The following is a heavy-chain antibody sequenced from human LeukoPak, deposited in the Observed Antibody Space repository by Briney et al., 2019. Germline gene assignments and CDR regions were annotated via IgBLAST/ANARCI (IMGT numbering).Heavy chain of an antibody. V-gene: IGHV1-18*01. D-gene: IGHD6-19*01. CDR1: GYTFTSYA. Sequence: ASVKVSCKASGYTFTSYAIHWVRQAPGQRLEWMGWISANNGNTNYAQKLRGRVTMTTDKSTSTAYMELRSLRSDDTAVYYCARGGMTIAVALDYWGQGTLVTVSS. CDR2: ISANNGNT. CDR3: ARGGMTIAVALDY. J-gene: IGHJ4*02.